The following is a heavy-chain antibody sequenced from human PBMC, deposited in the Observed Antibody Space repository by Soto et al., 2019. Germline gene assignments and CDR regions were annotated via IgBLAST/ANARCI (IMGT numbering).Heavy chain of an antibody. J-gene: IGHJ5*02. CDR1: GGSISSGGYY. Sequence: SETLSLTCTVSGGSISSGGYYWSWIRQHPGKGLEWIGYIYYSGSTYYNPSLKSRVTISVDTSKNQFSLKLSSVTAADTAVYYCARGGYSSSWPRIRFDPWGQGTLVTVSS. CDR2: IYYSGST. D-gene: IGHD6-13*01. V-gene: IGHV4-31*03. CDR3: ARGGYSSSWPRIRFDP.